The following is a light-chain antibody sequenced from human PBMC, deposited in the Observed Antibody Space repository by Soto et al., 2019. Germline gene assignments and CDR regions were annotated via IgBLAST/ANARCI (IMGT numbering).Light chain of an antibody. V-gene: IGKV3-11*01. CDR2: GAF. J-gene: IGKJ5*01. Sequence: EIILRQSPGTLSLSPGERATLSCRASPSVTNFLASYQHKPGQAPRLLIYGAFKWAIGIPARFSGSGSGTDFTLTISSLEPEDSAVYYCQQRNVWPPVTFGQGTRLEI. CDR1: PSVTNF. CDR3: QQRNVWPPVT.